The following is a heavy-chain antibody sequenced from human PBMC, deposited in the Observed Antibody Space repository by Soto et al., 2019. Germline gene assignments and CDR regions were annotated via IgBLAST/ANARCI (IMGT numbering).Heavy chain of an antibody. V-gene: IGHV3-48*01. CDR3: AKDIGSGSYLYPDGFDM. Sequence: GVLRLSCTASGFTFNTYDVNWVRQAPVKGLEWVSYVSTNSKTMYYADSVKGRFTISRDNDRNSLYLQMNSLRPEDTAVYYCAKDIGSGSYLYPDGFDMWGQETMVTVS. J-gene: IGHJ3*02. CDR1: GFTFNTYD. D-gene: IGHD3-10*01. CDR2: VSTNSKTM.